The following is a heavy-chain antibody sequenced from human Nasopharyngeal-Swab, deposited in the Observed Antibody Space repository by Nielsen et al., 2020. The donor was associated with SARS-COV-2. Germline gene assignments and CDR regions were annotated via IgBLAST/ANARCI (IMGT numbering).Heavy chain of an antibody. V-gene: IGHV3-23*01. Sequence: GASLKISCAASGFTFSSYAMSWVRQAPGKGLEWVSAISGSGGSTYYADSVKGRFTISRDNSKNTLYLQMNSLRAEDTAVYYCARVGFATVVTLPDYWGQGTLVTVSS. J-gene: IGHJ4*02. CDR3: ARVGFATVVTLPDY. CDR1: GFTFSSYA. CDR2: ISGSGGST. D-gene: IGHD4-23*01.